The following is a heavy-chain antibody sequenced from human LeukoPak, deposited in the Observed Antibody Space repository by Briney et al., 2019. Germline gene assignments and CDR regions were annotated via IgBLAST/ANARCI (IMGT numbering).Heavy chain of an antibody. Sequence: GGSLRLSCAASGFTFSSYAMRWVRQAPGKGLEWVSDISGSGGTTYYADSVKGRFTTSRDNSKNTLFLQMNSLRAEDTAVYYCAKVFYNSGSYDYWGQGALVTVSS. V-gene: IGHV3-23*01. D-gene: IGHD3-10*01. CDR2: ISGSGGTT. J-gene: IGHJ4*02. CDR3: AKVFYNSGSYDY. CDR1: GFTFSSYA.